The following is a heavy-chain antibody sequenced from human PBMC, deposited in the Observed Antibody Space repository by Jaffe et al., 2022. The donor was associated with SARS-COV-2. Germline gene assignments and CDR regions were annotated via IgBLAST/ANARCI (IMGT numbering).Heavy chain of an antibody. CDR2: ISSSSSYI. J-gene: IGHJ6*03. V-gene: IGHV3-21*01. CDR1: GFTFSSYS. Sequence: EVQLVESGGGLVKPGGSLRLSCAASGFTFSSYSMNWVRQAPGKGLEWVSSISSSSSYIYYADSVKGRFTISRDNAKNSLYLQMNSLRAEDTAVYYCASYGSGSYLLYMDVWGKGTTVTVSS. CDR3: ASYGSGSYLLYMDV. D-gene: IGHD3-10*01.